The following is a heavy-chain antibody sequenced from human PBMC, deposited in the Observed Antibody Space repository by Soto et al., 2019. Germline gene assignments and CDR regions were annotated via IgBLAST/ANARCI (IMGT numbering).Heavy chain of an antibody. Sequence: QLQLQESGPGLVKPSETLSLTCSVSGGSITYNSYHWGWIRQPPGQGLEWIGSIFYTGTTFYNPSLESRVTMSVDTSKNSFSMHLTSVPAADTAVYFCARLVVVAPVANVWGQGTLVTVSS. CDR1: GGSITYNSYH. D-gene: IGHD2-2*01. J-gene: IGHJ4*02. V-gene: IGHV4-39*02. CDR3: ARLVVVAPVANV. CDR2: IFYTGTT.